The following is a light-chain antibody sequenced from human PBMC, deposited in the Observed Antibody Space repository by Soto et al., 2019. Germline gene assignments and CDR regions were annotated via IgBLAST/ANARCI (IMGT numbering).Light chain of an antibody. Sequence: QSALTQPASVSGSPGQSITISCTGTSSDISIYIYVSWYQQHPGKASKLIIYEVSNRPSGISNRFSGAKSGNTASLTISGLQVEDEADYYCCSYTSSTNYVFGAGTKVTVL. J-gene: IGLJ1*01. CDR2: EVS. CDR1: SSDISIYIY. CDR3: CSYTSSTNYV. V-gene: IGLV2-14*01.